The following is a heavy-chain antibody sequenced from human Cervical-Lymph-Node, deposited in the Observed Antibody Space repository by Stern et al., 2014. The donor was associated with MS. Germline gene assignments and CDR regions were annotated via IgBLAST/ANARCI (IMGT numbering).Heavy chain of an antibody. CDR3: ARSCGGDCYYALDY. CDR2: IYSGGVT. Sequence: EVQLVESGGDLIEPGRSLRLSCAASGFTVSRNAMFWVRQAPGKGLEWVSIIYSGGVTYYADSVKGRFTISRDNSRNTVNLQMNGLRAEDTAVYYCARSCGGDCYYALDYWGLGTLVTVSS. D-gene: IGHD2-21*02. V-gene: IGHV3-53*01. J-gene: IGHJ4*02. CDR1: GFTVSRNA.